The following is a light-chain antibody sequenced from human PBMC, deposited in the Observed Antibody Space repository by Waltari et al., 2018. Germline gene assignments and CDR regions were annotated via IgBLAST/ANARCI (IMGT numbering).Light chain of an antibody. J-gene: IGKJ1*01. CDR3: QQYNNWPET. V-gene: IGKV3-15*01. CDR2: GAS. Sequence: EVVMTQSPATLSVSPGERATLSCRASQGVGRNLAWYQQKPGQAPRLLIYGASTRATGIPVRFSGSGSGREFTLTISSLQSEDCAIYYCQQYNNWPETFGQGTKVDIK. CDR1: QGVGRN.